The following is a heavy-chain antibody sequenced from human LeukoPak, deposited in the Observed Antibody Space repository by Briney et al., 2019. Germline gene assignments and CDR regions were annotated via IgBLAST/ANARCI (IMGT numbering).Heavy chain of an antibody. CDR2: IYYSGST. V-gene: IGHV4-31*03. CDR1: GGSISSGGYY. Sequence: SQTLSLTCTVSGGSISSGGYYWSWIRQHPGKGLEWIGYIYYSGSTYYNPSLKSRVTISVDTSKNQFSLKLSSVTAADTAVYYCARGYSHRNYGDYGRYYFDYWGQGTLVTVSS. J-gene: IGHJ4*02. CDR3: ARGYSHRNYGDYGRYYFDY. D-gene: IGHD4-17*01.